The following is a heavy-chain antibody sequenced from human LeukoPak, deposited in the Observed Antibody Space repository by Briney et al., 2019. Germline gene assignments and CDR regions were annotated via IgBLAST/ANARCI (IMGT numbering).Heavy chain of an antibody. CDR3: ARHGRYYYDSSGYENWFDP. Sequence: SETLSLTCTVSGGSISSYYWSWIRQPPGKGLEWIAYISDIGSINYNPSLKSRVTISLDTSKNQFSLKLSSVTAADTAVYYCARHGRYYYDSSGYENWFDPWGQGTLVTVSS. V-gene: IGHV4-59*08. CDR1: GGSISSYY. D-gene: IGHD3-22*01. CDR2: ISDIGSI. J-gene: IGHJ5*02.